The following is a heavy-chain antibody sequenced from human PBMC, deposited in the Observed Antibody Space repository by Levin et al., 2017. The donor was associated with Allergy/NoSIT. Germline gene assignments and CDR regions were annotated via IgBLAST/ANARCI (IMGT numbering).Heavy chain of an antibody. D-gene: IGHD3-10*01. V-gene: IGHV5-51*01. CDR1: GNSFTNYW. Sequence: RGESLKISCQGSGNSFTNYWIGWVRQMPGKGLEWMGIIYPADSESRYSPSFQGQVTISADKSISTAYLQWSSLKASDSAMYYCARGDEDWYFDLWGRGTLVTVSS. CDR2: IYPADSES. CDR3: ARGDEDWYFDL. J-gene: IGHJ2*01.